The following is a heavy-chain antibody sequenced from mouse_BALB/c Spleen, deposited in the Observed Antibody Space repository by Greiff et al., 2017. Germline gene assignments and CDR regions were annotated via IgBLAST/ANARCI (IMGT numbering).Heavy chain of an antibody. D-gene: IGHD2-4*01. CDR3: ARPVYYDYDRFAY. CDR2: ILPGSGST. CDR1: GYTFSSYW. Sequence: QVQLQQSGAELMKPGASVKISCKATGYTFSSYWIEWVKQRPGHGLEWIGEILPGSGSTNYNEKFKGKATFTADKSSNTAYMQLSSLTSEDSAVYYCARPVYYDYDRFAYWGQGTLVTVSA. J-gene: IGHJ3*01. V-gene: IGHV1-9*01.